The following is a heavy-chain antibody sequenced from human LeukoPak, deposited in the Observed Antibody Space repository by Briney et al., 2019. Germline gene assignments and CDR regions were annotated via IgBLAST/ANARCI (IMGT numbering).Heavy chain of an antibody. CDR2: ISSYNGYT. D-gene: IGHD3-16*02. V-gene: IGHV1-18*03. CDR1: SYTFTNYG. J-gene: IGHJ5*02. Sequence: ASVKVSCKAFSYTFTNYGSSWVRQAPGQGLEWMGCISSYNGYTKYAQKFQGRVTMTTDTSTSTAYMELRSLRSVDMAVYFCARDRERVGLRLGELSLNWFDPWGQGTLVTVSS. CDR3: ARDRERVGLRLGELSLNWFDP.